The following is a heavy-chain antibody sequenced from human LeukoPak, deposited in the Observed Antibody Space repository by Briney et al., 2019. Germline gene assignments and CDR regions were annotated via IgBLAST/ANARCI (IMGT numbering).Heavy chain of an antibody. J-gene: IGHJ3*02. Sequence: GGSLRLSCAASGFTFSSYGMHWVRQAPGKRLEWVAVISYDGSNKYYADSVKGRFTISRDNSKNTLYLQMNSLRAEDTAVYYCAKDFLRLGCYYDSSGLSAFDIWGQGTMVTVSS. D-gene: IGHD3-22*01. CDR3: AKDFLRLGCYYDSSGLSAFDI. V-gene: IGHV3-30*18. CDR1: GFTFSSYG. CDR2: ISYDGSNK.